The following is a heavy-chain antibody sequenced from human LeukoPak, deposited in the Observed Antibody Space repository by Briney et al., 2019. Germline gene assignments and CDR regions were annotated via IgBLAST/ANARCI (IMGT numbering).Heavy chain of an antibody. CDR2: ISGSGGST. CDR1: GFTFSSYA. Sequence: PGGSLRLSFAASGFTFSSYAMSWVRQAPGKGLEWVSAISGSGGSTYYADSVKGRFTISRDNSKNTLYLQMNSLRAEDTAVYYCAKDISGWYGSFAFDIWGQGTMVTVSS. D-gene: IGHD6-19*01. V-gene: IGHV3-23*01. CDR3: AKDISGWYGSFAFDI. J-gene: IGHJ3*02.